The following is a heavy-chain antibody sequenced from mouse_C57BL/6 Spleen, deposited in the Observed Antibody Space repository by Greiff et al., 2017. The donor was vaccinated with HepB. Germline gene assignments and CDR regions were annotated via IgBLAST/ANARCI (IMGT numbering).Heavy chain of an antibody. J-gene: IGHJ4*01. V-gene: IGHV5-4*01. CDR2: ISDGGSYT. CDR3: ARAYDGYYAMDY. Sequence: DVHLVESGGGLVKPGGSLKLSCAASGFTFSSYAMSWVRQTPEKRLEWVATISDGGSYTYYPDNVKGRFTISRDNAKNNLYLQMSHLKSEDTAMYYCARAYDGYYAMDYWGQGTSVTVSS. D-gene: IGHD2-3*01. CDR1: GFTFSSYA.